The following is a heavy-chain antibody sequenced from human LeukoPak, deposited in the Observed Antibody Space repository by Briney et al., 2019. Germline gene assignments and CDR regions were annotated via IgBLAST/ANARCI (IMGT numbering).Heavy chain of an antibody. CDR3: ARYSGYRQGYFDY. V-gene: IGHV4-59*01. Sequence: SETLSLTCTVSGGSISSYYWSRIREPPGKGLEWIGYIYYSGSTNYNPSLKSRVTISVDTSKNQFSLKLSSVTAADTAVYYCARYSGYRQGYFDYWGQGTLVTVSS. CDR1: GGSISSYY. D-gene: IGHD5-12*01. J-gene: IGHJ4*02. CDR2: IYYSGST.